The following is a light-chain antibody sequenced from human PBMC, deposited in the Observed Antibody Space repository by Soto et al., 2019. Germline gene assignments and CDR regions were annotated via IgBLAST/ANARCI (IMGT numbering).Light chain of an antibody. Sequence: EIVLTQSPATLSLSPGERAALSCRASQSVAGYLAWYQHKPGQAPRLLIYDASNRATGIPARFNGSGSGTDFTLTISSLEPADFAVYYCQQRIAWPWTFGQGTRWIS. V-gene: IGKV3-11*01. J-gene: IGKJ1*01. CDR2: DAS. CDR3: QQRIAWPWT. CDR1: QSVAGY.